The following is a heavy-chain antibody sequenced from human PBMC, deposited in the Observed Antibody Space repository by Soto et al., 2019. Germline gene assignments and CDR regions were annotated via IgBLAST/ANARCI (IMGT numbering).Heavy chain of an antibody. Sequence: GGSLRLSCAASGFTFSTYAIHWVRQAPGKGLEWVAVISHDGNKKYYADSVQGRFTISRDNSKNTLYLQMNNLRAEDTAVYYCATMAGTYQYWGQGTLVTVSS. CDR3: ATMAGTYQY. CDR1: GFTFSTYA. CDR2: ISHDGNKK. V-gene: IGHV3-30-3*01. D-gene: IGHD1-26*01. J-gene: IGHJ4*02.